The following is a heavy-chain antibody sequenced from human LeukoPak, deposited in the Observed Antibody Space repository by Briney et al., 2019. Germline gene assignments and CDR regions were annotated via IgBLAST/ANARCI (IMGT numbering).Heavy chain of an antibody. CDR1: GFTFGSYA. CDR3: AKDLSPLRLGELSFAYYYDSSGYP. Sequence: GGSLRLSCAASGFTFGSYAMHWVRQAPGKGLEWVAVISYDGSNKYYADSVKGRFTISRDNSKNTLYLQMNSLRAEDTAVYYCAKDLSPLRLGELSFAYYYDSSGYPGGQGTLVTVSS. CDR2: ISYDGSNK. D-gene: IGHD3-22*01. V-gene: IGHV3-30*04. J-gene: IGHJ1*01.